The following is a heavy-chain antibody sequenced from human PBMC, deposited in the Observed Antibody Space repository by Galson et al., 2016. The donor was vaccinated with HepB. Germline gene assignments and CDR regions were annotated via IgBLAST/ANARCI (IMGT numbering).Heavy chain of an antibody. Sequence: SLRLSCAASGFTFSTHGMHWVRQAPGKGLEWVAFTWFDGSSKYYADPVTGRFTISRDNSNNMLYLEMTSLRAEDTAVYYCARRSADSGSYHGLFDYWGQGTLVTVSS. CDR2: TWFDGSSK. V-gene: IGHV3-33*01. J-gene: IGHJ4*02. CDR3: ARRSADSGSYHGLFDY. D-gene: IGHD1-26*01. CDR1: GFTFSTHG.